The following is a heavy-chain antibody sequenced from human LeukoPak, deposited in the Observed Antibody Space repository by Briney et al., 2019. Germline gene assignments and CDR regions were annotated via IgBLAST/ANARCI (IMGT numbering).Heavy chain of an antibody. CDR3: AREFRSGYNSRWFDY. J-gene: IGHJ5*01. CDR2: ISYDGSNK. V-gene: IGHV3-30*03. Sequence: GGSLRLSCAASGFTFSSYGMHWVRQAPGKGLEWVAVISYDGSNKFYADFVKGRFTISRDNAKNSLYLQMNRLRVEDTAVYYCAREFRSGYNSRWFDYWGQGTLVTVSS. D-gene: IGHD6-19*01. CDR1: GFTFSSYG.